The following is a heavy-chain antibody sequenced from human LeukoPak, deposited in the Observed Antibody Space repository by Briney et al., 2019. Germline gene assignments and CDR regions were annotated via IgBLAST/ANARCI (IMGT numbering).Heavy chain of an antibody. V-gene: IGHV5-51*01. CDR1: GYSFTSYW. D-gene: IGHD1/OR15-1a*01. CDR3: ARRRTGTYYFDY. CDR2: ICPADSDT. Sequence: GESLKISCEGSGYSFTSYWIGWLRQMPGKGLEWRGIICPADSDTRYSPSFQGQVTISADKSISTAYLQWNSLKASDTAMYYCARRRTGTYYFDYWGQGTLVTVSS. J-gene: IGHJ4*02.